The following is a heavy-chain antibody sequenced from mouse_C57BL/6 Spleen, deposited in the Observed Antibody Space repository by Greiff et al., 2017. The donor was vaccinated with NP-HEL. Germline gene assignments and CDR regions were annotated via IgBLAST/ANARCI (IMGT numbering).Heavy chain of an antibody. V-gene: IGHV6-6*01. CDR3: TSITTVVAGDYFDY. CDR1: GFTFSDAW. CDR2: IRNKANNHAT. D-gene: IGHD1-1*01. J-gene: IGHJ2*01. Sequence: EVKVEESGGGLVQPGGSMKLSCAASGFTFSDAWMDWVRQSPEKGLEWVAEIRNKANNHATYYAESVKGRFTISRDDSKSSVYLQMNSLRAEDTGIYYCTSITTVVAGDYFDYWGQGTTLTVSS.